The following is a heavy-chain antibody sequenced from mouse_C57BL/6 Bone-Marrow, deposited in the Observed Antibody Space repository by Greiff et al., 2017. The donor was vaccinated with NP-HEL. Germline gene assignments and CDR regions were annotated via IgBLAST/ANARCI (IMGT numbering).Heavy chain of an antibody. D-gene: IGHD1-1*01. V-gene: IGHV6-6*01. CDR2: IRNKANNHAT. CDR3: TRPVYYYGSFYFDY. CDR1: GFTFSDAW. J-gene: IGHJ2*01. Sequence: EVQVVESGGGLVQPGGSMKLSCAASGFTFSDAWMDWVRQSPEKGLEWVAEIRNKANNHATYYAESVKGRFTISRDDSKSSVYLQMNSLRAEDTGIYYCTRPVYYYGSFYFDYWGQGTTLTVSS.